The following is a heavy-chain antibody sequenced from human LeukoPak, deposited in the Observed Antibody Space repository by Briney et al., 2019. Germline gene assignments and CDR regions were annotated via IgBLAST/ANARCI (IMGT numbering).Heavy chain of an antibody. J-gene: IGHJ4*02. D-gene: IGHD5-12*01. V-gene: IGHV3-48*03. CDR3: ARTEWLRQPFDY. Sequence: QTGGSLRLSSAASGFTFSSYEMNWVRQAPGKGLEWVSYISSSGSTIYYADSVKGRSTISRDNAKNSLYLQMNSLRAEDTAVYYCARTEWLRQPFDYWGQGTLVTVSS. CDR1: GFTFSSYE. CDR2: ISSSGSTI.